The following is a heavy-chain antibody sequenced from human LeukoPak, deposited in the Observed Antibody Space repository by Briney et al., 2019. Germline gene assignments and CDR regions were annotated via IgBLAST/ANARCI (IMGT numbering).Heavy chain of an antibody. CDR1: GGSISSYY. V-gene: IGHV4-59*12. CDR2: IYYSGST. CDR3: ARDKVSGWYDY. D-gene: IGHD6-19*01. J-gene: IGHJ4*02. Sequence: SETLSLTCTVSGGSISSYYWSWIRQPPGKGLEWIGYIYYSGSTNYNPSLKSRVTISVDTSKNQFSLKLSSVTAADTAVYYCARDKVSGWYDYWGQGTLVTVSS.